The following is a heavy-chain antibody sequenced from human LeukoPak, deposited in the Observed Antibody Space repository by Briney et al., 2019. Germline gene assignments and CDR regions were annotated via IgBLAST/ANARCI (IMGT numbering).Heavy chain of an antibody. J-gene: IGHJ4*02. CDR3: ARVYYYDNSGYGKDYFDY. CDR1: GGSISSGDYY. D-gene: IGHD3-22*01. Sequence: SETLSLTCTVSGGSISSGDYYWSWIRQPPGKGLEWIGYIYYSGSTYYNPSLKSRVTISVDTSKNQFSLKLSSVTAADTAVCYCARVYYYDNSGYGKDYFDYWGQGTLVTVSS. V-gene: IGHV4-30-4*01. CDR2: IYYSGST.